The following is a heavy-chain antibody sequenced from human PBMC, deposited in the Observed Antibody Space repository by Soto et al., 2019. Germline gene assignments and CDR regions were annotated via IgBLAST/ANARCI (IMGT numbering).Heavy chain of an antibody. D-gene: IGHD5-12*01. CDR1: GFTFSTYG. Sequence: QPXGSLRLSCAAAGFTFSTYGMHWVRQAPDRGLEWVAIISYDGSREYYVDSVKGRFTIPRDNSKNTLHLQMNSLRVEDTAVYYCAKDVDGRRDGYHWGADYWGQGTLVTVSS. CDR2: ISYDGSRE. V-gene: IGHV3-30*18. CDR3: AKDVDGRRDGYHWGADY. J-gene: IGHJ4*02.